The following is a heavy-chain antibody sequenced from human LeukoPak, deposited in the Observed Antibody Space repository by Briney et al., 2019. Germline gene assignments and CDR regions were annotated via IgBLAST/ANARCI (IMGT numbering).Heavy chain of an antibody. CDR3: AKGIRSTWDI. Sequence: GSLRLSCAASGFTFSDYYMSWIRQAPGKGLEWVSTISGTGGITHYVDSVKGRFTISRDNTKNTLFPQMNSLRAEDTAVYYCAKGIRSTWDIWGQGTMVTVSS. D-gene: IGHD5/OR15-5a*01. CDR2: ISGTGGIT. J-gene: IGHJ3*02. CDR1: GFTFSDYY. V-gene: IGHV3-23*01.